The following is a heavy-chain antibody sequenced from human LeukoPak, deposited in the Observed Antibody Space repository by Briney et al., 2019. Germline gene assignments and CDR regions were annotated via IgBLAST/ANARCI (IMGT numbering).Heavy chain of an antibody. CDR2: IWYDGSNK. J-gene: IGHJ6*04. CDR3: AGDWGPPRDVVVPAATDYYYYGMDV. D-gene: IGHD2-2*01. V-gene: IGHV3-33*01. Sequence: GGSLRLSCAASGFTFSSYGMHWVRQAPGKGLEWVAVIWYDGSNKYYADSVKGRFTISRDNSKNTLYLQMNSLRAEDTAVYYCAGDWGPPRDVVVPAATDYYYYGMDVWGKGTTVTVSS. CDR1: GFTFSSYG.